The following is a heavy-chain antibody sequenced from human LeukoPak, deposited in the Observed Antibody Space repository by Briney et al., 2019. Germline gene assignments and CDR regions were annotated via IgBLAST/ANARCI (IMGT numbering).Heavy chain of an antibody. D-gene: IGHD6-13*01. CDR3: ASLIAAAGFNWFDP. J-gene: IGHJ5*02. Sequence: ASVKVSCKASGGTFSSYAISWVRQAPGQGLEWMGGIIPIFGTANYAQKFQGRVTITADESTSTAYMELSSLRSEDTAVYYCASLIAAAGFNWFDPWGQGTLVTVSS. V-gene: IGHV1-69*13. CDR1: GGTFSSYA. CDR2: IIPIFGTA.